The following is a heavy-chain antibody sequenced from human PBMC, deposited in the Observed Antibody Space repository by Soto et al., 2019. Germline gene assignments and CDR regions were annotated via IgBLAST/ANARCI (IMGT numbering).Heavy chain of an antibody. CDR2: INPKSGAT. CDR3: ARGLATIVAIPGAV. Sequence: QVQLVQSGAEVKKPGASVKVSCKASGYSFNGYFMHWVRQAPGQGLEWMGWINPKSGATNYSQNFQGRVTMTRDTSISTAYMELSSLTSDDTALYYCARGLATIVAIPGAVWGQGTTVTVSS. CDR1: GYSFNGYF. V-gene: IGHV1-2*02. D-gene: IGHD2-21*01. J-gene: IGHJ6*02.